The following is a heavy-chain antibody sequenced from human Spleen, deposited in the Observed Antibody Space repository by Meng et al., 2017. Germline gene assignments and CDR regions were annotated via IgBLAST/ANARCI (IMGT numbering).Heavy chain of an antibody. J-gene: IGHJ4*02. CDR1: GDTFTNSF. CDR2: INPKSGDT. Sequence: ASVKVSCKASGDTFTNSFMHWVRQAPGQGLEWMGRINPKSGDTHYAQKFQARVTMTGDTSISTAYMELSGLRSDDTAMYYCARDEDISAAGKLFGDYWGQGTLVTVSS. CDR3: ARDEDISAAGKLFGDY. V-gene: IGHV1-2*06. D-gene: IGHD6-25*01.